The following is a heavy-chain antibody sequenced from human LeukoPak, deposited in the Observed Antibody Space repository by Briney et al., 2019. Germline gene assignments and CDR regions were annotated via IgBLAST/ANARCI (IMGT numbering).Heavy chain of an antibody. D-gene: IGHD3-22*01. J-gene: IGHJ3*02. V-gene: IGHV3-30*02. CDR1: GFPFSGSG. Sequence: GGSLRLSCAASGFPFSGSGMHWVRRAPGKGLEWVAIVWYDGSNQYYADSVKGRFTISRDNSKNTVDLQMNSLRAEDTAVYYCAKDKYYYDSSGYFPRPPGAFDIWGQGTMVTVSS. CDR3: AKDKYYYDSSGYFPRPPGAFDI. CDR2: VWYDGSNQ.